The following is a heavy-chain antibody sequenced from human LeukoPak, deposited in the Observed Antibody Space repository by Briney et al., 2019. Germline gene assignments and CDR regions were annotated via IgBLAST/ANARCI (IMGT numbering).Heavy chain of an antibody. J-gene: IGHJ5*02. CDR2: IYYSGST. CDR3: ARGRAYYDFWSGYYPRWFDP. CDR1: GGSISSYY. D-gene: IGHD3-3*01. Sequence: SETLSLTCTVSGGSISSYYWSWIRQPPGKGLEWIGYIYYSGSTNYNPSLKSRVTISVDTSKNQFSLKLSSVTAADTAVYYCARGRAYYDFWSGYYPRWFDPWGQGTLVTVSS. V-gene: IGHV4-59*12.